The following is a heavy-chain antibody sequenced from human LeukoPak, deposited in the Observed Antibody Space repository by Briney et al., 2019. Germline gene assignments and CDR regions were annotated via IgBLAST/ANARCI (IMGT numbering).Heavy chain of an antibody. Sequence: GGSLRLSCVASGFTFSDYWMSWVRQAPGKGLEWVANIKYDGIDKQYVDSIKGRFTISRDNAKNTLYLQMDSLRVDDTAIYYCAKFSRVQSAFWGQGTLVTVSS. D-gene: IGHD4/OR15-4a*01. V-gene: IGHV3-7*01. CDR1: GFTFSDYW. J-gene: IGHJ4*02. CDR3: AKFSRVQSAF. CDR2: IKYDGIDK.